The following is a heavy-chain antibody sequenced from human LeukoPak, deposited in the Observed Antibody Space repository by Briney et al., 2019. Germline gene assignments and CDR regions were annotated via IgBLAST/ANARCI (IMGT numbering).Heavy chain of an antibody. V-gene: IGHV3-21*01. D-gene: IGHD3-16*01. CDR1: GFTFSRYT. J-gene: IGHJ4*02. CDR3: ARELNGYGYYFFDY. CDR2: ISGDSKYI. Sequence: GGSLRLSCAGSGFTFSRYTFNWVRQAPGRGLEWVSAISGDSKYIYYTDSVKGRFTISRDNAKNSLYLQMNGLGAEDTAVYYCARELNGYGYYFFDYWGPGTLVTVSS.